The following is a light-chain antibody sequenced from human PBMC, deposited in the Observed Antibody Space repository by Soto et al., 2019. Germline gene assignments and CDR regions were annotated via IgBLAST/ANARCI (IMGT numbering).Light chain of an antibody. CDR1: SSNIGAGYD. CDR2: GNT. J-gene: IGLJ1*01. Sequence: QSVLTQPPSVSGAPGQRVTISCTGSSSNIGAGYDVHWYLQLPGTAPKLIIYGNTNRPSGVPDRLSGSKSGSSASLAITGLQAEDEADYYCQSHDSSLHASVFGTGTKLTVL. V-gene: IGLV1-40*01. CDR3: QSHDSSLHASV.